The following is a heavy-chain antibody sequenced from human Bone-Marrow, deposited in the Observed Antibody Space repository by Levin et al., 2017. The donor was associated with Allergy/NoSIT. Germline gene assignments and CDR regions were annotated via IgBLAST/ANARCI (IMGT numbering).Heavy chain of an antibody. CDR1: GGSISSGGYY. J-gene: IGHJ4*02. CDR2: IYYSGST. V-gene: IGHV4-31*03. CDR3: ARNRRFLPDY. Sequence: PSETLSLTCTVSGGSISSGGYYWSWIRQHPGKGLEWIGYIYYSGSTYYNPSLKSRVTISVDTSKNQFSLKLSSVTAADTAVYYCARNRRFLPDYWGQGTLVTVSS. D-gene: IGHD3-3*01.